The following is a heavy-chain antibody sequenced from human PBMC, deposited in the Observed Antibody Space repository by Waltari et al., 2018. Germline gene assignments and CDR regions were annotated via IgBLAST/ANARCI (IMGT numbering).Heavy chain of an antibody. D-gene: IGHD2-15*01. CDR1: GDSMSSTYW. Sequence: QLQLQESGPGLVKPSRTLSLTCAVSGDSMSSTYWGFWVRQSPGKGLAWIGQVRRDGRTNYHPSSASRGTVSVDASNNEFSLKVTSATAADTAVYYCARDSGRGLYLESWGPGTLVTVSP. CDR2: VRRDGRT. J-gene: IGHJ4*02. V-gene: IGHV4-4*02. CDR3: ARDSGRGLYLES.